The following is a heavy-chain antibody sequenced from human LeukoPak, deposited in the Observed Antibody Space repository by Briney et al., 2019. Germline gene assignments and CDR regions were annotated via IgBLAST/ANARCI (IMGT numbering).Heavy chain of an antibody. V-gene: IGHV3-23*01. D-gene: IGHD2-15*01. CDR2: ISGNACTT. J-gene: IGHJ4*02. CDR3: GKVVLSWGFGDY. CDR1: GFTSSKNG. Sequence: PGGSLRLSCAPSGFTSSKNGMTWVRQAPGKGLEWVSFISGNACTTYYADSVTGRFTICRDNSKNTLFLQMNSVRAEDTAVYYCGKVVLSWGFGDYWGQGTLVTVSS.